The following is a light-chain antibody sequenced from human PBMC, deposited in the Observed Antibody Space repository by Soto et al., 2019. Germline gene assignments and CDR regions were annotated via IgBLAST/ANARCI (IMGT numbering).Light chain of an antibody. V-gene: IGLV1-51*01. CDR1: SSNIGKNY. J-gene: IGLJ2*01. Sequence: QSVLTQPPSVSAAAGQPVTISCSGSSSNIGKNYVSWYQQFPGTAPKLLIYDNNKRPSGIPDRFSASKSGTSANLDITGLRTGDEADYYCGTWEGSLSAGVFGGGSKLTVL. CDR3: GTWEGSLSAGV. CDR2: DNN.